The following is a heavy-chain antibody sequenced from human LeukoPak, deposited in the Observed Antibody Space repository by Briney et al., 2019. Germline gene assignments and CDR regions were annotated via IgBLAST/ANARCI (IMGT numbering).Heavy chain of an antibody. J-gene: IGHJ3*02. Sequence: ASVKVSCKASGYTFTSYYMHWVRQAPGQGLEWMGIINPSGGSTSYAQKFQGRVTMTRDMSTSTAYMELSSLRSEDTAVCYCAARYGSDDFDIWGQGTMVTVSS. CDR1: GYTFTSYY. CDR3: AARYGSDDFDI. V-gene: IGHV1-46*01. D-gene: IGHD3-10*01. CDR2: INPSGGST.